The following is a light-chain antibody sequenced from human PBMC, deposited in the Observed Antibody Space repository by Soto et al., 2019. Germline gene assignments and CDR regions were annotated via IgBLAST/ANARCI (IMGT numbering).Light chain of an antibody. Sequence: DIQMTQSPSTLSASVGDRVTITCRASQSISSWLAWYQQKPGKAPKLLIYKASSLESGGPSRFSGSGSGTEFTLTISSQQPDDFATYYCQQYNSYWTFGQGTKVEIK. CDR3: QQYNSYWT. J-gene: IGKJ1*01. CDR1: QSISSW. V-gene: IGKV1-5*03. CDR2: KAS.